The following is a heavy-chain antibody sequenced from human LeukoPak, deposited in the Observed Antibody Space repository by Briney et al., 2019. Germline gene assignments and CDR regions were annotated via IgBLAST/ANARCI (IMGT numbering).Heavy chain of an antibody. V-gene: IGHV3-74*01. D-gene: IGHD5-18*01. Sequence: GGSLRLSCAASGFTFNTHRMHWVRQAPGKGLLWASHINSDGSSTDYADSVKGRFTISRDNARNTLYLQMNSLRVEDTAVYYCVRAGGYSYGPGGYWGQGTLVTVSS. CDR1: GFTFNTHR. CDR2: INSDGSST. J-gene: IGHJ4*02. CDR3: VRAGGYSYGPGGY.